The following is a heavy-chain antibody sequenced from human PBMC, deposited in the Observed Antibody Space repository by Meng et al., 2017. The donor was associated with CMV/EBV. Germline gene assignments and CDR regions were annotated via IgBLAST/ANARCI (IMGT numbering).Heavy chain of an antibody. D-gene: IGHD1-26*01. Sequence: QVQPQQWGAGLLKPSETLSLTCAVYGGSFSGYYWSWIRQPPGKGLEWIGEINHSGSTNYNPSLKSRVTISVDTSKNQFSLKLSSVTAADTAVYYCARGVGATGKADYWGQGTLVTVPS. CDR3: ARGVGATGKADY. CDR1: GGSFSGYY. J-gene: IGHJ4*02. CDR2: INHSGST. V-gene: IGHV4-34*01.